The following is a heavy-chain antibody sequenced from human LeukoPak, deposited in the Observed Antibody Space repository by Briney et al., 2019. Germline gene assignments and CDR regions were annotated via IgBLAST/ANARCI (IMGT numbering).Heavy chain of an antibody. V-gene: IGHV3-23*01. CDR2: ISGSGGST. CDR1: GFNCCNYA. CDR3: AKGQAAGLNWFDP. J-gene: IGHJ5*02. D-gene: IGHD6-13*01. Sequence: GGSLRLSCAASGFNCCNYAMSWVRQARGKGLEWVSAISGSGGSTYYADSVKGRFTISRDNSKNTLDLQMNSLSAEDTSVYYFAKGQAAGLNWFDPWRQGALVTVSS.